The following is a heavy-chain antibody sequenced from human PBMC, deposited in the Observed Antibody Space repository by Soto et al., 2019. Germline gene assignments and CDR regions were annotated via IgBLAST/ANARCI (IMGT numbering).Heavy chain of an antibody. V-gene: IGHV4-39*01. CDR2: IFYGGGTGVT. Sequence: QLHLQESGPGLVKPSETLSLTCTVSGDSFSTSNYYWGWIRQPPGKGLGWIGNIFYGGGTGVTYYNPSLKSRVTISVDTSKNQFSLKLRSITAADTAFYFCARRGGGDSLFDSWGQGKLVTVSS. J-gene: IGHJ4*02. CDR3: ARRGGGDSLFDS. CDR1: GDSFSTSNYY. D-gene: IGHD4-17*01.